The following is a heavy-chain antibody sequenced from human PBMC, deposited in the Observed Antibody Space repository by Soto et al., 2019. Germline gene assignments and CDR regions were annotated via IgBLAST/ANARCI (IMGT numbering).Heavy chain of an antibody. Sequence: QGQLQQSGPGLVKPSQTLSLTCAISGDSVSSDITSWNWIRQSPSRSLEWLGRTYYRSKWFHDYAASVKSRITIHPDSSKNEFSLELNSMTPEDTPVYYCARGNALDVWGQGTVVTVSS. D-gene: IGHD3-10*01. CDR2: TYYRSKWFH. J-gene: IGHJ3*01. CDR1: GDSVSSDITS. CDR3: ARGNALDV. V-gene: IGHV6-1*01.